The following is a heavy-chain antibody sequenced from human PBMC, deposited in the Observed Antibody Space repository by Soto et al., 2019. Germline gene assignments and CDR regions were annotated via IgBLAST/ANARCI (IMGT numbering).Heavy chain of an antibody. CDR3: AKRRAVSNNLFLDQ. CDR1: GFSINNGAVG. Sequence: QITLKESGQTLVKPTQPLTLVCTLSGFSINNGAVGVGWIRQPPGKAPEWLALLYWNDDKWYSPSLRYRLSVTKDSSKNQVVLTMTHMAPMDAGTYYCAKRRAVSNNLFLDQWGQGALVTVSS. D-gene: IGHD4-4*01. V-gene: IGHV2-5*01. J-gene: IGHJ4*02. CDR2: LYWNDDK.